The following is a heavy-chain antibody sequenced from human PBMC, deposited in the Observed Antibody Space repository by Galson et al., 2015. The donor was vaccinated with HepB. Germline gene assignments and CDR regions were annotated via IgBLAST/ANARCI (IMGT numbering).Heavy chain of an antibody. Sequence: SVKVSCKASAYSFTAFYLHWVRQAPGQGLEWMGWINPNTGATDYAQKFQGRVTMTRDTSITTTYMELSGLKSDETAVYYCARSVTPPIYYYYGLDVWGQGTAVTVSS. V-gene: IGHV1-2*02. CDR2: INPNTGAT. CDR3: ARSVTPPIYYYYGLDV. J-gene: IGHJ6*02. CDR1: AYSFTAFY.